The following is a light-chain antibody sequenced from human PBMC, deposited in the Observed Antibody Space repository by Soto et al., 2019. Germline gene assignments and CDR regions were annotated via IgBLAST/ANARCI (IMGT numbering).Light chain of an antibody. V-gene: IGKV1-9*01. CDR2: GAS. CDR1: QAISSY. J-gene: IGKJ1*01. CDR3: QQLNSYPRT. Sequence: IQLTQSPSSLSASVGDRVTITCRASQAISSYLAWYQQKPGRAPNLLIYGASTLQSGVPSRFSGSGSGTDFTLTISSLQPEDFATYYGQQLNSYPRTFGQETKVEIK.